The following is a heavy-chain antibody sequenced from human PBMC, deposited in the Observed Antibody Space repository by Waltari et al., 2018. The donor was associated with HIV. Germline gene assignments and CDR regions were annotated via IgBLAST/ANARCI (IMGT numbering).Heavy chain of an antibody. CDR3: ARVFWRNGMDV. V-gene: IGHV4-61*02. CDR1: GGPISSGSYY. D-gene: IGHD3-3*01. J-gene: IGHJ6*02. Sequence: QVQLQESGPGLVKPSQTLSLTCPVSGGPISSGSYYWSWIRQPAGKGLEWIGRIYTSGSTNYNPSLKSRVTISVDTSKNQFSLKLSSVTAADTAVYYCARVFWRNGMDVWGQGTTVTVSS. CDR2: IYTSGST.